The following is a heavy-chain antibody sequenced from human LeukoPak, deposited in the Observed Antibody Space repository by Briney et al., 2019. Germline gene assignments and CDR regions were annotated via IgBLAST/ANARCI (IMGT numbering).Heavy chain of an antibody. CDR3: ARQGYCSSTSCYGPGFYWFDP. J-gene: IGHJ5*02. CDR1: GGSISSSSYY. Sequence: SETLSLTCTVSGGSISSSSYYWGWIRQPPGKGLEWIGSIYYSGSTYYNPSLKSRVTISVDTSKNQFSLKLSSVTAADTAVYYCARQGYCSSTSCYGPGFYWFDPWGQGTLVTVSS. CDR2: IYYSGST. V-gene: IGHV4-39*01. D-gene: IGHD2-2*01.